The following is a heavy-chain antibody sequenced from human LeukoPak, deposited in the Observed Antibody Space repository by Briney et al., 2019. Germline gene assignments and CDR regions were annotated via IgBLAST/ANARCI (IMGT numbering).Heavy chain of an antibody. J-gene: IGHJ5*02. CDR3: ARVEEDFWSGYYWFDP. V-gene: IGHV1-2*02. Sequence: ASVKVSCKDSGYTFTGYYMHWVRQAPGQGLEWMGWINPNSGGTNYAQKFQGRVTMTRDTSISTAYMELSRLRSDDTAVYYCARVEEDFWSGYYWFDPWGQGTLVTVSS. CDR1: GYTFTGYY. D-gene: IGHD3-3*01. CDR2: INPNSGGT.